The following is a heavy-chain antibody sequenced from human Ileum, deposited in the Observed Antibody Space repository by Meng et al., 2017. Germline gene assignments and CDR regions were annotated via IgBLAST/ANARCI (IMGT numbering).Heavy chain of an antibody. J-gene: IGHJ4*02. CDR2: ISAYNGNT. CDR3: ARERGVWGSYRHYYFDY. D-gene: IGHD3-16*02. V-gene: IGHV1-18*01. CDR1: GYSFTSYC. Sequence: QVPVVASEAVVRKPGASVKFSGTASGYSFTSYCISWVRQAPGQGLEWRGWISAYNGNTNYAPKLQGRVTMTTDTSTSTAYMELRILRSDDTAVYYCARERGVWGSYRHYYFDYWGQGTLVTVFS.